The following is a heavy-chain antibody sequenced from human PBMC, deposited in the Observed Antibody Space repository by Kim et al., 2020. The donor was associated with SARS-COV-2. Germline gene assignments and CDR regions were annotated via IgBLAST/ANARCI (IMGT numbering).Heavy chain of an antibody. V-gene: IGHV5-51*01. D-gene: IGHD2-21*02. CDR1: GYSFTSYW. CDR3: ASLGGTRESRAAIPSRNCGGDCYPGGDAFDI. J-gene: IGHJ3*02. Sequence: GESLKISCKGSGYSFTSYWIGWVRQMPGKGLEWMGIIYPGDSDTRYSPSFQGQVTISADKSISTAYLQWSSLKASDTAMYYCASLGGTRESRAAIPSRNCGGDCYPGGDAFDIWGQGTMVTVSS. CDR2: IYPGDSDT.